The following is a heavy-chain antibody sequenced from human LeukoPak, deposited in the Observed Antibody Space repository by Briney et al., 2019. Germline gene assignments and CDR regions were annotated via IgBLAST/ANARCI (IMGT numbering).Heavy chain of an antibody. CDR2: ISYDGSNK. V-gene: IGHV3-30*04. Sequence: PGGSLRLSCAASGFTFSSYAMHWVRQAPGKGLEWVAVISYDGSNKYYADSVKGRFTISRDNSKNTLYLQMSSLRAEDTAVYYCARRSGIAVAGAFDYWGQGTLVTVSS. J-gene: IGHJ4*02. CDR3: ARRSGIAVAGAFDY. D-gene: IGHD6-19*01. CDR1: GFTFSSYA.